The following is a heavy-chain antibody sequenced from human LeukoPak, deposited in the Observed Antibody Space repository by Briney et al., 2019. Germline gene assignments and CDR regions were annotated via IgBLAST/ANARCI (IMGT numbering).Heavy chain of an antibody. CDR2: VSHTDGST. V-gene: IGHV3-23*01. CDR3: ARVEFVQVSYLGMDV. J-gene: IGHJ6*02. Sequence: GGSLRLSCGAPAFPFISYDISSVRQAPGSGLEWVSTVSHTDGSTYFADSVRGRFTISRDNSKNTLYLQMKRLRAEDTAVYYFARVEFVQVSYLGMDVWGLGTTVTVSS. D-gene: IGHD1-1*01. CDR1: AFPFISYD.